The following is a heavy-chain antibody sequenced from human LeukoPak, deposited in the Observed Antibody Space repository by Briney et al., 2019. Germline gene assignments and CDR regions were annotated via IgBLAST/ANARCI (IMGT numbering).Heavy chain of an antibody. CDR2: INSDGSST. Sequence: GGSLRLSCAASGFTFSSYWMHWVRQAPGKGLVWVSRINSDGSSTSYADSVKGRFTISRDNPKNTLYLQMNNLRAEDTAVYYCTRGARDYGMDVWGQGTTVTVPS. V-gene: IGHV3-74*01. CDR1: GFTFSSYW. J-gene: IGHJ6*02. CDR3: TRGARDYGMDV.